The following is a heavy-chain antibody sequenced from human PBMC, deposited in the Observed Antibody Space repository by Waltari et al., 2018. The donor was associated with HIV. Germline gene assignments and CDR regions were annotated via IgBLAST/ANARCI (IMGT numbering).Heavy chain of an antibody. J-gene: IGHJ4*02. CDR2: IYYTGST. Sequence: QVQLQESGPGLVKPSETLSLICTVSGGSISNYYWGWIRQPPGKGLEWIGYIYYTGSTDYNPSLKSRVTISVDTSKNQFSLKLTSVTAADTAQYYCARYSNAWTGFDYWGQGTLVTVSS. CDR1: GGSISNYY. CDR3: ARYSNAWTGFDY. D-gene: IGHD6-19*01. V-gene: IGHV4-59*01.